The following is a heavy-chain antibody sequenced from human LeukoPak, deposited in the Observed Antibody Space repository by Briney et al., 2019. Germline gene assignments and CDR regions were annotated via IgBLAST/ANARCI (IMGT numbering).Heavy chain of an antibody. CDR2: ISSSGATI. Sequence: GGSLRLSCAPSGFTFSDYYMSWVRQAPGKGLEGVSYISSSGATIYYADSVKGRFTISRDSATNSLYLQMNSLRADDTAVYYCARAAYDAFDIWGQGTMVTVSP. J-gene: IGHJ3*02. V-gene: IGHV3-11*01. CDR3: ARAAYDAFDI. CDR1: GFTFSDYY. D-gene: IGHD6-25*01.